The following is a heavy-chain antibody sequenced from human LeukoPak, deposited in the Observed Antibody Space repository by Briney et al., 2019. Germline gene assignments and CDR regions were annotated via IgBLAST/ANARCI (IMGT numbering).Heavy chain of an antibody. J-gene: IGHJ5*02. V-gene: IGHV4-30-4*08. D-gene: IGHD3-3*01. CDR3: ARADYDFWSGSHNWFDP. CDR2: IYYSGST. CDR1: GGSISSGGYY. Sequence: SETLSLTCTVSGGSISSGGYYWSWIRQPPGKGLEWIGYIYYSGSTYYNPSLKSRVTISVDTSKNQFSLKLSSVTAADTAVYYCARADYDFWSGSHNWFDPWGQGTLVTVSS.